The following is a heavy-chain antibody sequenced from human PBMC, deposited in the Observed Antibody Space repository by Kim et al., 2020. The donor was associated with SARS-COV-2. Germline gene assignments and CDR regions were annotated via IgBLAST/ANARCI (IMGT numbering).Heavy chain of an antibody. J-gene: IGHJ5*02. CDR1: GGSISSGGYY. V-gene: IGHV4-31*03. Sequence: SETLSLTCTVSGGSISSGGYYWSWIRQHPGKGLEWIGYIYYSGSTYYNPSLKSRVTISVDTSKNQFSLKLSSVTAADTAVYYCARVFGGDSHWFDPWGQGTLVTVSS. D-gene: IGHD3-16*01. CDR2: IYYSGST. CDR3: ARVFGGDSHWFDP.